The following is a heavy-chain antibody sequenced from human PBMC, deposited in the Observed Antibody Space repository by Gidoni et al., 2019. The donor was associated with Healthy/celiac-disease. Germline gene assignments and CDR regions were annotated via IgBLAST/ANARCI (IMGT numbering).Heavy chain of an antibody. D-gene: IGHD1-26*01. V-gene: IGHV3-30*18. Sequence: QVHLVESGGGVVQPGMSLRLSCAASGFTFSNYGMQWVRQAPGKGREWGAVISYDGNNKDYADSVKGRFTISRDNSKNMLYLQMNSLRVEDTAVYYCAKRLNSGSFSGATATFDYWGQGTLVTVSS. J-gene: IGHJ4*02. CDR3: AKRLNSGSFSGATATFDY. CDR1: GFTFSNYG. CDR2: ISYDGNNK.